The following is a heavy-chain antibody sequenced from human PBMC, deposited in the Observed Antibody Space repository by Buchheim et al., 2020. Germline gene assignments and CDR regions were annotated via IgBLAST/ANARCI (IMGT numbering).Heavy chain of an antibody. CDR1: GFTFSSYG. J-gene: IGHJ6*02. CDR2: IWYDRSNK. V-gene: IGHV3-33*01. Sequence: QVQLVESGGGVVQPGRSLRLSCAASGFTFSSYGMHWVRQAPGKGLEWVAVIWYDRSNKYYADSVKGRFTISRDNSKNTLYLQMNSLRAEDTAVYYCARDRSGWDYYYGMDVWGQGTT. D-gene: IGHD6-19*01. CDR3: ARDRSGWDYYYGMDV.